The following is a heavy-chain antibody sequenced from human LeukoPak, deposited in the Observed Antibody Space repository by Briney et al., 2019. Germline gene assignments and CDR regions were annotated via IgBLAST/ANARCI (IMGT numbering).Heavy chain of an antibody. V-gene: IGHV3-23*01. J-gene: IGHJ4*02. D-gene: IGHD2-2*01. CDR1: GFTFSSYA. Sequence: GGSLRLSCAASGFTFSSYAMSWVRQAPGKGLERVSAISGSGGSTYYADSVKGRFTISRDNSKNTLYLQMNSLRAEDTAVYYCARAAWAGCSSTSCPPCFDYWGQGTLVTVSS. CDR2: ISGSGGST. CDR3: ARAAWAGCSSTSCPPCFDY.